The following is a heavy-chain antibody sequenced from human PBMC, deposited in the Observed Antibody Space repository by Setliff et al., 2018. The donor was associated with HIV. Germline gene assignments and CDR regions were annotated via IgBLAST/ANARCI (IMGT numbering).Heavy chain of an antibody. D-gene: IGHD4-17*01. CDR2: ISQSGST. CDR3: ARHSLGNIGDYIRIGAIDI. V-gene: IGHV4-30-2*01. J-gene: IGHJ3*02. Sequence: SETLSLTCAVSGGSIRSSGYSWSWIRQPPGKGLEWIGYISQSGSTYYNPSLKSRVTISVDRSKNQFSLKLSSVTAADTAVYYCARHSLGNIGDYIRIGAIDIWGQGTMVTVSS. CDR1: GGSIRSSGYS.